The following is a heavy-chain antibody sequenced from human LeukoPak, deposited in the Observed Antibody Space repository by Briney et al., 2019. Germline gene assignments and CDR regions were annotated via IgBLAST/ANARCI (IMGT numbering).Heavy chain of an antibody. D-gene: IGHD5-24*01. CDR3: ASGYNYGFDY. J-gene: IGHJ4*02. Sequence: PGGSLRLSCAASGVSFSGYAMDWVRQAPGKGLERVAFIQYDGSQKSYVDSVKGRFTISRDNSKNTLYLQMNSLRADDTALYYCASGYNYGFDYWGQGTLVTVSS. CDR1: GVSFSGYA. V-gene: IGHV3-30*02. CDR2: IQYDGSQK.